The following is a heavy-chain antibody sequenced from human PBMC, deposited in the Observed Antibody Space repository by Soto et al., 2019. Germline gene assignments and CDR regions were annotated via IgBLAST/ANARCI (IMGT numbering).Heavy chain of an antibody. CDR3: ARDTGVRYYFDY. J-gene: IGHJ4*02. V-gene: IGHV3-30-3*01. D-gene: IGHD3-10*01. Sequence: QVQLVESGGGVVQPGRSLRLSCAASGFTFSSYAMHWVRQAPGKGLVWVAVISYDGSNKYYADSVKGRFTISRDNSKNTLYLQMNSLRAEDTAVYYCARDTGVRYYFDYWGQGTLVTVSS. CDR1: GFTFSSYA. CDR2: ISYDGSNK.